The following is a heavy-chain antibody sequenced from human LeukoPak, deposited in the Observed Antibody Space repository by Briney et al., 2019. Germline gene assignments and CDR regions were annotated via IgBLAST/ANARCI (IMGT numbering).Heavy chain of an antibody. CDR3: AKDGYGALLDP. V-gene: IGHV3-7*01. CDR2: IKQDGSEK. D-gene: IGHD4-17*01. J-gene: IGHJ5*02. CDR1: GFIFSSYW. Sequence: GGSLRLSCAASGFIFSSYWMSWVRQAPGKGLEWVANIKQDGSEKYYVDSVKGRFTISRDNAKNSLYLQMNSLRAEDTAVYYCAKDGYGALLDPWGQGTLVTVSS.